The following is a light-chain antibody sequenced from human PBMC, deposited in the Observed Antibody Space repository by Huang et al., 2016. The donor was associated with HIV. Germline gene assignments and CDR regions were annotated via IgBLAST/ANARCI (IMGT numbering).Light chain of an antibody. CDR2: GAS. Sequence: EIVLTQSPGTVSLSPGERATLSCRASQSVSRKYLAWYQQKPGQAPRLLIYGASYRATGIPDRFSGSGSGTDFTLTISRLEPEDFAVYYCQQYDSSPIFTFGPGTKVDIK. J-gene: IGKJ3*01. V-gene: IGKV3-20*01. CDR3: QQYDSSPIFT. CDR1: QSVSRKY.